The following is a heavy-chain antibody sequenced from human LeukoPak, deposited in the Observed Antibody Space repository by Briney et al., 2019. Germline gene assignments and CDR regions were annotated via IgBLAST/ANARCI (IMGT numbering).Heavy chain of an antibody. J-gene: IGHJ3*02. CDR2: IIPIFGTA. CDR3: ARAPGSVDAFDI. V-gene: IGHV1-69*05. Sequence: ASVKVSCKASGYTFTSYDINWVRQAPGQGLEWMGGIIPIFGTANYAQKFQGRVTITTDESTSTAYMELSSLRSEDTAVYYCARAPGSVDAFDIWGQGTMVTVSS. CDR1: GYTFTSYD. D-gene: IGHD2-15*01.